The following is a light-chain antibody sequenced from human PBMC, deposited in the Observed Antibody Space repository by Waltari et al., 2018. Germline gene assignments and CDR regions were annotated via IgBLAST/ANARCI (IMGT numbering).Light chain of an antibody. CDR3: NSYTGYYTWV. J-gene: IGLJ3*02. V-gene: IGLV2-14*01. Sequence: QSALTQPASVSGSLGQSITISCTGTRRDIGFYTYVSWYQQHPGKAPKLIIYDVLKWPSGVSSRFSGSKSGNTASLTISGLQAEDEADYYCNSYTGYYTWVFGGGTKLTVL. CDR2: DVL. CDR1: RRDIGFYTY.